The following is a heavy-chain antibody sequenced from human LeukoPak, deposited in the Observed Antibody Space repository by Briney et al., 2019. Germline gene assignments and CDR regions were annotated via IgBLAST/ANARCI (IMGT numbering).Heavy chain of an antibody. Sequence: GGSLRLSCAVSGLPFSTYSMTWVRKGPGKGLEWVSSIYNSGAKIFYADSVKGRFTISRDNSKNMLYLQMNSLRVGDTAVYYCAKDVAPDSGWDLDYWGQGTLVTVSS. V-gene: IGHV3-23*01. D-gene: IGHD6-19*01. CDR3: AKDVAPDSGWDLDY. CDR2: IYNSGAKI. CDR1: GLPFSTYS. J-gene: IGHJ4*02.